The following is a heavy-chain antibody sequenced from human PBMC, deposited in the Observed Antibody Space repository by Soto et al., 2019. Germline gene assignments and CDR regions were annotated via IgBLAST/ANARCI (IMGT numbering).Heavy chain of an antibody. D-gene: IGHD3-22*01. V-gene: IGHV4-39*01. CDR1: NGSISSRSSY. J-gene: IGHJ6*02. CDR3: AGGDYYHSSGYYFYYYTMDV. CDR2: IYYIGST. Sequence: SETLSLTCIVSNGSISSRSSYWGWIRQTPGKGLEWIGSIYYIGSTYYNPSLKSRVTISVETSKSQFSLKLRSVTAADTAVYYCAGGDYYHSSGYYFYYYTMDVWGQGTTVTVSS.